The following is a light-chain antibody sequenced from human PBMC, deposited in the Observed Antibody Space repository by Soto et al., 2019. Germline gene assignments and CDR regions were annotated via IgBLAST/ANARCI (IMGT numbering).Light chain of an antibody. CDR3: SSYAGSSIPVA. CDR1: SSDVGGYNF. V-gene: IGLV2-8*01. CDR2: DVT. J-gene: IGLJ2*01. Sequence: QSVLTQPPSASGSPGQSVTISCTGASSDVGGYNFVSWYQQHPGKAPKLMIYDVTKRLSGVPDRFSGSKSGNTASLTVSGLQVDDEADYYCSSYAGSSIPVAFGGGTKLTVL.